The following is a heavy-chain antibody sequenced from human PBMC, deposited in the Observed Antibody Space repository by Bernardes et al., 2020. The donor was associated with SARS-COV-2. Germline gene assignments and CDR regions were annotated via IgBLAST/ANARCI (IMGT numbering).Heavy chain of an antibody. CDR2: LIPFFGTA. J-gene: IGHJ6*02. V-gene: IGHV1-69*13. CDR1: GGNFDINR. Sequence: SVKVSCKASGGNFDINRITWVRQAPGQGPEWMGGLIPFFGTANYAQKLKARVTITADESSRTSYMEMSSLTSEDTAVYYCATGPDHPYYYHGLNVWGQGTTVIVSS. CDR3: ATGPDHPYYYHGLNV.